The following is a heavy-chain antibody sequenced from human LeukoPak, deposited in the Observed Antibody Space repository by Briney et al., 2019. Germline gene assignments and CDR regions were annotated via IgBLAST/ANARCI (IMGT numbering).Heavy chain of an antibody. D-gene: IGHD3-22*01. Sequence: PGGSLRLSCAASGFTFSSYAMSWVRQAPGKGLEWVSAISGSGGSTYYADSVKGRFTISRDNSKNTLYLQMNSLRAEDTAVYYCGRVAHDSSGYYFNDYWGQGTLVTVSS. CDR1: GFTFSSYA. CDR3: GRVAHDSSGYYFNDY. V-gene: IGHV3-23*01. J-gene: IGHJ4*02. CDR2: ISGSGGST.